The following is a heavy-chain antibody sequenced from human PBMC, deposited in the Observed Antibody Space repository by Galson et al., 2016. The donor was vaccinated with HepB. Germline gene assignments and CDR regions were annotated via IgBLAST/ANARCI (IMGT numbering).Heavy chain of an antibody. J-gene: IGHJ4*02. D-gene: IGHD4-17*01. V-gene: IGHV4-31*03. CDR2: IYNSGSA. CDR3: ARFYGVLGYFDY. Sequence: TLSLTCTVSGGSISSGGFYWSWIRQHPGKGLEWIGYIYNSGSAYYNPALKSRLIRSVDTSKNQLSLKLSSVTAADTAVYYCARFYGVLGYFDYWGQGTLVTVSA. CDR1: GGSISSGGFY.